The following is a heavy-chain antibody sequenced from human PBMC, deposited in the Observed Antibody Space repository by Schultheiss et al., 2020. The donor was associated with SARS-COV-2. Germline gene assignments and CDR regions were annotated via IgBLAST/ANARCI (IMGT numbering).Heavy chain of an antibody. CDR1: GFTFSSYG. Sequence: GGSLRLSCAASGFTFSSYGMHWVRQAPGKGLEWVTVISYDGSNKYYADSVKGRFTISRDNSKNTLYLQMNSLRAEDTAVYYCAKDQAVAGTVIDYWGQGTLVTVSS. V-gene: IGHV3-30*18. D-gene: IGHD6-19*01. CDR3: AKDQAVAGTVIDY. J-gene: IGHJ4*02. CDR2: ISYDGSNK.